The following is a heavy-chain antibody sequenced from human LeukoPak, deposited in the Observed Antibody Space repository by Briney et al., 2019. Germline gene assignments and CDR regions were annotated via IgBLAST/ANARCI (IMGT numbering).Heavy chain of an antibody. CDR3: AREGPSPVVPVTHWFDP. Sequence: GGSLRLSCVASGFIFRNYAIHWVRQAPGKGLEWVAVISYDGSNSYYADSVKGRFTVSRDNSKNTLSLQMSSLRPEDTAVYYCAREGPSPVVPVTHWFDPWGQGTLVSVSS. J-gene: IGHJ5*02. CDR2: ISYDGSNS. CDR1: GFIFRNYA. V-gene: IGHV3-30-3*01. D-gene: IGHD2-2*01.